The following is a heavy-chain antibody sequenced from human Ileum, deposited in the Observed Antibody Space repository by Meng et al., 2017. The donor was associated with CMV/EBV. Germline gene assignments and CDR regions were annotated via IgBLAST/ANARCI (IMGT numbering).Heavy chain of an antibody. V-gene: IGHV4-4*07. CDR3: ARGQTVRGFEY. D-gene: IGHD3-10*01. CDR1: RASISPYY. CDR2: IYTGGPT. J-gene: IGHJ4*02. Sequence: LREPGPGLLKPSWTLSLTCTVSRASISPYYWNWIRQPAGKGLEWIGRIYTGGPTDYNPSLKSRVTMSVDTSKNQFFLNLSSVTAADTAVYYCARGQTVRGFEYWGLGILVTVSS.